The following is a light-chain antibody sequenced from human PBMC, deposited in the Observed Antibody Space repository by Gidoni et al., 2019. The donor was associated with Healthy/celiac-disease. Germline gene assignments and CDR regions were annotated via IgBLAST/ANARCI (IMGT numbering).Light chain of an antibody. Sequence: DIQLTPSPSTLSASVGDIITITCRASQSISSWFAWYQQKPGKAPKLLIYKASSLESGVPSRFSGSGSGTEFTLTISSLQPDDFATYYCQQYNSYSYTFGQGTKLEIK. CDR3: QQYNSYSYT. V-gene: IGKV1-5*03. CDR2: KAS. CDR1: QSISSW. J-gene: IGKJ2*01.